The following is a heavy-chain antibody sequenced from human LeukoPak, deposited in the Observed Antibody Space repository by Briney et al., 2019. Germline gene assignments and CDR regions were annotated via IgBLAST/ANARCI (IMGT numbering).Heavy chain of an antibody. CDR3: ATRPSSDSSGYLNAFEI. J-gene: IGHJ3*02. V-gene: IGHV3-48*01. Sequence: GGSLRLSCAASGFIFSSYSMNWVRQAPGQGLEWVSFIRSSGNTIYYADSVKGRFTISRDNARNSLYLQMNSLRAEDTAVYYCATRPSSDSSGYLNAFEIWGQGTMVTVSS. CDR2: IRSSGNTI. CDR1: GFIFSSYS. D-gene: IGHD3-22*01.